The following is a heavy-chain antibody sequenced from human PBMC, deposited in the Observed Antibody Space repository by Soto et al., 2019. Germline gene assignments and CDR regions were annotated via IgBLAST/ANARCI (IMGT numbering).Heavy chain of an antibody. CDR1: GGTFTSYT. D-gene: IGHD1-26*01. CDR3: ASGATEATGGDH. V-gene: IGHV1-69*08. Sequence: QVPLVQSGAEVKKPGSSVKVSCKASGGTFTSYTINWVRQAPGQGLEWMGRIIPILDTANYAQKFQGRVTVTADKTTGTAFMELTSLRSEDTALYSCASGATEATGGDHWGQETLVTVSS. CDR2: IIPILDTA. J-gene: IGHJ4*02.